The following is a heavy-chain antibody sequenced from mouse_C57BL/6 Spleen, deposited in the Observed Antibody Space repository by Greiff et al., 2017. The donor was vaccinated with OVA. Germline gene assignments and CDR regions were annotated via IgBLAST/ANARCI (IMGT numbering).Heavy chain of an antibody. D-gene: IGHD1-1*01. CDR2: FRNKANGYTT. Sequence: DVKLVESGGGLVQPGGSLSLSCAASGFTFTAYYMSWVRQPPGKALEWLGFFRNKANGYTTEYSASVKGRFTISRDNSQSILYLQMNALRAEDSATYYCARYYYGSSSYWYFDVWGTGTTVTVSS. J-gene: IGHJ1*03. CDR1: GFTFTAYY. V-gene: IGHV7-3*01. CDR3: ARYYYGSSSYWYFDV.